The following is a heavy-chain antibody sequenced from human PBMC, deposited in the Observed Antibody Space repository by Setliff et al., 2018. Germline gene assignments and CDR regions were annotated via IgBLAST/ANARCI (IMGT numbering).Heavy chain of an antibody. Sequence: ASVKVSCKASGGTFSSYGISWVRQAPGQGLEWMGIINPSGGSTSYAQKFQGRVTMTRDTSTSTVYMELSSLRSEDTAVYYCARDGGEYWGQGTLVTVSS. CDR3: ARDGGEY. CDR2: INPSGGST. CDR1: GGTFSSYG. J-gene: IGHJ4*02. D-gene: IGHD3-3*01. V-gene: IGHV1-46*01.